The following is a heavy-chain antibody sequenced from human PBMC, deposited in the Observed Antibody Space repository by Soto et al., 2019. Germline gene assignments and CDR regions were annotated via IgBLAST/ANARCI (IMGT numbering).Heavy chain of an antibody. CDR1: GFTFSSYA. CDR3: AREYYYDSSGYFVDYYYGMDV. Sequence: GGSLRLSCAASGFTFSSYAMHWFRQAPGKGLEWVAVISYDGSNKYYADSVKGRFTISRDNSKNTLYLQMNSLRAEDTAVYYCAREYYYDSSGYFVDYYYGMDVWGQGTTVTVSS. J-gene: IGHJ6*02. CDR2: ISYDGSNK. D-gene: IGHD3-22*01. V-gene: IGHV3-30-3*01.